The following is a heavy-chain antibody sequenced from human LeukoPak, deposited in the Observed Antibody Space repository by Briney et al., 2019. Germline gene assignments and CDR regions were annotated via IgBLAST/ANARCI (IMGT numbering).Heavy chain of an antibody. Sequence: SVKVSCKASGGTFSSYAISWVRQAPGQGLEWMGRIIPILGIANYAQKFQGRVTITADKSTSTAYMELSSLRSEDTAVYYCARDEIITPSIAAAGTVLGDYWGQGTLVTVSS. CDR3: ARDEIITPSIAAAGTVLGDY. J-gene: IGHJ4*02. V-gene: IGHV1-69*04. CDR1: GGTFSSYA. CDR2: IIPILGIA. D-gene: IGHD6-13*01.